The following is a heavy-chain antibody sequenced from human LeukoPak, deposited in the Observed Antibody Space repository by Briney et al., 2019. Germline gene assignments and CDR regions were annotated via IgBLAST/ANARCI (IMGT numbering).Heavy chain of an antibody. Sequence: GGSLRPSCSVSGFTFSTYVMHWVRQAPEKGLEYVSAISSNGDNTYYADSVKGRFTISRDNSKNTLYLQMSSLRADDTAVYYCVRGTGYWGQGTLVTVSS. J-gene: IGHJ4*02. CDR1: GFTFSTYV. CDR3: VRGTGY. V-gene: IGHV3-64D*06. CDR2: ISSNGDNT.